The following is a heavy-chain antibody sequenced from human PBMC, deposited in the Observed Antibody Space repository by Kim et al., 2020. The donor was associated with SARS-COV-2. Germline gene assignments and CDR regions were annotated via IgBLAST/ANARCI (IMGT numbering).Heavy chain of an antibody. D-gene: IGHD3-10*01. CDR3: ARDDRRITMVRGLAFDI. CDR1: GFTFSSYG. J-gene: IGHJ3*02. Sequence: GGSLRLSCAASGFTFSSYGMHWVRQAPGKGLEWVAVIWYDGSNKYYADSVKGRFTISRDNSKNTLYLQMNSLRAEDTAVYYCARDDRRITMVRGLAFDIWGQGTMVTVSS. CDR2: IWYDGSNK. V-gene: IGHV3-33*01.